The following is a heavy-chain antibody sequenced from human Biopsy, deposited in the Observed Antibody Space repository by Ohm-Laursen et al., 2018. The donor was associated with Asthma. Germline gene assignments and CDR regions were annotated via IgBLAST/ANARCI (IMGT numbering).Heavy chain of an antibody. V-gene: IGHV3-11*01. D-gene: IGHD6-25*01. CDR2: ISSSGSTT. J-gene: IGHJ6*02. Sequence: SLRLSCSVSGFSFSDYYITWMRQAPGKGLEWVSSISSSGSTTYPAESVKGRFTISRDNAQKSLFLQMGSLRAEDTAIYYCARVFESSEWGPFYHFGLDVWGQGTTVAVSS. CDR1: GFSFSDYY. CDR3: ARVFESSEWGPFYHFGLDV.